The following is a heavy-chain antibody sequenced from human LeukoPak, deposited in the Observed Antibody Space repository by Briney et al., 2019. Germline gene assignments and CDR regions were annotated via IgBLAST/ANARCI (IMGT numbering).Heavy chain of an antibody. CDR3: ARGDRNWDFDF. CDR1: GFTVSSNY. CDR2: IYSGGST. V-gene: IGHV3-53*01. Sequence: GGSLRLSCAASGFTVSSNYMSWVRQAPGKGLEWVSIIYSGGSTYYADSVKGRFTVSRDNAQNTLYLQMNSLRAEDTAVYYCARGDRNWDFDFWGQGTPVTVSS. D-gene: IGHD1-1*01. J-gene: IGHJ4*02.